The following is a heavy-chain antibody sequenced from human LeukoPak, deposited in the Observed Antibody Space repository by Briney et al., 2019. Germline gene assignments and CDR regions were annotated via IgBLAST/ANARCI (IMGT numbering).Heavy chain of an antibody. D-gene: IGHD6-13*01. CDR3: ARVVGLTGYSSTWYSGYYYYMDV. J-gene: IGHJ6*03. Sequence: ASVKVSCKASGGTFSSYAISWVRQAPGQGLEWMGGIIPIFGTANYAQKFQDRVTITADKSTSTAYMELSSLRSEDTAVYYCARVVGLTGYSSTWYSGYYYYMDVWGKGTTVTVSS. CDR1: GGTFSSYA. V-gene: IGHV1-69*06. CDR2: IIPIFGTA.